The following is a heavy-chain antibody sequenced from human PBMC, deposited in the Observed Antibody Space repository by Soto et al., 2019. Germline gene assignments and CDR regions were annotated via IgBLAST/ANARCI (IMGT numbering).Heavy chain of an antibody. V-gene: IGHV3-74*01. D-gene: IGHD4-17*01. CDR3: VTLHYGEYES. CDR1: GFTFSNYW. CDR2: INTHGTTI. J-gene: IGHJ4*02. Sequence: EVHLVESGGGVVQPGNSLRLSCVGSGFTFSNYWIHWVRQAPGKGLVWVSRINTHGTTIDYADSVKGRFSISRDNAKNTGYLQMNSLRPEDMALSYCVTLHYGEYESWGQGTLVTVSS.